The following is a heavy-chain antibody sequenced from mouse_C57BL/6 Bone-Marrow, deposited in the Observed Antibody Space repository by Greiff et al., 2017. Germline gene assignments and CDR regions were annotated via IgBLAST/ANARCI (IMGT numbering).Heavy chain of an antibody. D-gene: IGHD2-2*01. CDR1: GFNIKDDY. V-gene: IGHV14-4*01. CDR3: TTALWLRRNY. Sequence: VQLQQSGAELVRPGASVKLSCTASGFNIKDDYMHWVKQRPEQGLEWIGWIEPENGDTEYASKFQGKATITADTSSNTAYLQLSSLTSEDTAVYYCTTALWLRRNYWGQGTTLTVSS. J-gene: IGHJ2*01. CDR2: IEPENGDT.